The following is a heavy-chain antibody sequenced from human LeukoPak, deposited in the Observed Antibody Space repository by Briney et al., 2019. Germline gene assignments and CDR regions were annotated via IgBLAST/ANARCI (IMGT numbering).Heavy chain of an antibody. CDR1: GGSISSDNYY. D-gene: IGHD5-24*01. J-gene: IGHJ4*02. V-gene: IGHV4-30-4*01. Sequence: PSQTLSLTCTVSGGSISSDNYYWSWIRQPPGKGLEWIGYIYYSGSTYYNPSLRSRVSISVDTSKNQFSLKLSSVTAADTAVYYCARANRDGYNSPGKVDYWGQGALVNVSS. CDR2: IYYSGST. CDR3: ARANRDGYNSPGKVDY.